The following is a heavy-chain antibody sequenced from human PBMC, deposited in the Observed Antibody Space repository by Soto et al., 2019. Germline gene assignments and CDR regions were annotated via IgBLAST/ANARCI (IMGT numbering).Heavy chain of an antibody. V-gene: IGHV3-30-3*01. J-gene: IGHJ1*01. D-gene: IGHD3-22*01. CDR2: IGNDGNK. CDR3: EREDESSGYAGTFQH. CDR1: GFTFSSFF. Sequence: PGGSPILSCASSGFTFSSFFMHLVRQAPGKGLEWVAAIGNDGNKHYADSVKDRFTISRDNSKDNLNLEMNSLRVEDTAVYYCEREDESSGYAGTFQHWGQGTLVTVSS.